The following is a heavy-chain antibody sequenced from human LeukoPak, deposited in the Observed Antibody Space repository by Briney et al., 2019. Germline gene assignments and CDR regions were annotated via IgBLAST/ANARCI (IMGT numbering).Heavy chain of an antibody. Sequence: GGSLRLSCAASGFTFSSYWMHWVRQAPGKGLVWVSRINNEESSTTYADSVKGRFTISRDNAKNTLYLQMNSLRAEDTAVYYCARGYSSNYRVDYWGQGTLVTVSS. J-gene: IGHJ4*02. CDR1: GFTFSSYW. D-gene: IGHD6-13*01. CDR3: ARGYSSNYRVDY. CDR2: INNEESST. V-gene: IGHV3-74*01.